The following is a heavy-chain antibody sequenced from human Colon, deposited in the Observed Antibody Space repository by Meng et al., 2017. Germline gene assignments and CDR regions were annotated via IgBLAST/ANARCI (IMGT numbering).Heavy chain of an antibody. CDR2: IKSQTDGGAT. D-gene: IGHD1-26*01. CDR1: GFTFSNAW. CDR3: TTAGTTWLARGY. V-gene: IGHV3-15*01. Sequence: GGWVRPGGHFRLSCAGFGFTFSNAWMSWVRQAPGKGLEWVGRIKSQTDGGATDYAAPVKGRFTISRDDSKNTLYLQLYSLKTEDTGAYYCTTAGTTWLARGYWGQGTLVTVSS. J-gene: IGHJ4*02.